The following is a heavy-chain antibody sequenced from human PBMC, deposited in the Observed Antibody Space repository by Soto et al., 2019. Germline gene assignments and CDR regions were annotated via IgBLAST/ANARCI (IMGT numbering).Heavy chain of an antibody. CDR3: SKGLPIMVRKVIFPPRYFHGMDV. Sequence: GGSLRLTCAVSGVSFGGRSRSCCLQPPREGRERVSVVSGSGGMTNYEDSVKGRFTISRDNAKNTLYLQMNSLTAADTAVYYCSKGLPIMVRKVIFPPRYFHGMDVWGQGTTVTVSS. CDR1: GVSFGGRS. V-gene: IGHV3-23*02. D-gene: IGHD3-10*01. J-gene: IGHJ6*02. CDR2: VSGSGGMT.